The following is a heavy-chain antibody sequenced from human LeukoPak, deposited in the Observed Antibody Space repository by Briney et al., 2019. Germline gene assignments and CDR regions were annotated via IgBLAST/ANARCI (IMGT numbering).Heavy chain of an antibody. D-gene: IGHD6-13*01. J-gene: IGHJ5*02. CDR1: GFTFSSYA. V-gene: IGHV3-23*01. CDR3: APGGIAAAGGGWFDP. CDR2: ISGSGGST. Sequence: GGSLRLSCAASGFTFSSYAMSWVRQAPGKGLEWVSAISGSGGSTYYADSVKGRFTISRDNSKHTLYLQMNSLRAEDTAGYYCAPGGIAAAGGGWFDPWGQGTLVTVSS.